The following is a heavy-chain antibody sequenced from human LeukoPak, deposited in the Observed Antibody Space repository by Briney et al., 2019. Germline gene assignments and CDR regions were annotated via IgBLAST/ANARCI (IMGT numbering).Heavy chain of an antibody. J-gene: IGHJ4*02. Sequence: GGSLRLSCAASGFSFRDYYMSWIRQAPGKGLEWVSYISSSGGHTNYPDSVKGRFTISRDNAKNSLYLQMDSLRVDDTAVYHCARVKRGDNYGYLFDYWGQGTLVTVSS. CDR3: ARVKRGDNYGYLFDY. CDR2: ISSSGGHT. CDR1: GFSFRDYY. V-gene: IGHV3-11*06. D-gene: IGHD5-18*01.